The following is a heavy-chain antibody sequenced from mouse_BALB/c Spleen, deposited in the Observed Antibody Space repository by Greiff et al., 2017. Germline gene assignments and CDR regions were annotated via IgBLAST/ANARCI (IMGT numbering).Heavy chain of an antibody. V-gene: IGHV2-9*02. Sequence: VKLMESGPGLVAPSQSLSITCTVSGFSLTSYGVHWVRQPPGKGLEWLGVIWAGGSTNYNSALMSRLSISKDNSKSQVFLKMNSLQTDDTAMYYCARETLYDYAWFAYWGQGTLVTVSA. CDR3: ARETLYDYAWFAY. CDR2: IWAGGST. D-gene: IGHD2-4*01. CDR1: GFSLTSYG. J-gene: IGHJ3*01.